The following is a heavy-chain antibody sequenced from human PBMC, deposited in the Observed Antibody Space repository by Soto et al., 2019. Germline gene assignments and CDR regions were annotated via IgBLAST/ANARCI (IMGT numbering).Heavy chain of an antibody. CDR1: GDTFTSYG. J-gene: IGHJ4*02. CDR2: ISAYNGNT. CDR3: ARDLFRIAAAASSGRFYGY. Sequence: EASVKVSCEASGDTFTSYGSSWVRQAPGQGLEWMGWISAYNGNTNYAQKLQGRVTMTTDTSTSTAYMELRSLRSDDTAVYYRARDLFRIAAAASSGRFYGYWGQGTLVTVSS. V-gene: IGHV1-18*01. D-gene: IGHD6-13*01.